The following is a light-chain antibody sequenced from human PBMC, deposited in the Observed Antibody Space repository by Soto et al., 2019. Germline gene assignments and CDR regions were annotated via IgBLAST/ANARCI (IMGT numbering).Light chain of an antibody. Sequence: DIQMTQSPSSLSASVGDRVTITCRASQSISSYLNWYQQKPGKAPKLLIYAASSLQSGVPSRFSGSGSGTDFTLTISSLQPEYFSTYYCQQSYSTPVYTFCQGTKLDIK. CDR1: QSISSY. CDR2: AAS. V-gene: IGKV1-39*01. CDR3: QQSYSTPVYT. J-gene: IGKJ2*01.